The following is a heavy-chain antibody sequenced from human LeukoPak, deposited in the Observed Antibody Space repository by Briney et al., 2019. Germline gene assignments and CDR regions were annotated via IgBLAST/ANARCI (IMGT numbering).Heavy chain of an antibody. CDR2: IKQDGSEK. D-gene: IGHD1-26*01. CDR1: GFPFISYW. Sequence: GGSWRFSWQASGFPFISYWRSGVGQAPGKGLEWVANIKQDGSEKYYVDSVKGRFTISRDNAKNSLYLQMNSLRAEDTAVYYCASWDHMGDYWGQGTLVTVSS. J-gene: IGHJ4*02. CDR3: ASWDHMGDY. V-gene: IGHV3-7*01.